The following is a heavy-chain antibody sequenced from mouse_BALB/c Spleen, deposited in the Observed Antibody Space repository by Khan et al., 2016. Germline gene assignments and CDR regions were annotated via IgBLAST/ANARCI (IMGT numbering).Heavy chain of an antibody. D-gene: IGHD1-1*01. V-gene: IGHV1-7*01. Sequence: QVQLQQSGADLAKPGASVTMSCKASGYTFTDYCMHWVKQRPGQGLEWIGYINPSTGYTEYNQKFKDKATLTADKSSSTAYMQLSSLTSEDSAVXSCGRWGSYYCSSYGWFAYWGQGTLVTVSA. CDR3: GRWGSYYCSSYGWFAY. CDR1: GYTFTDYC. CDR2: INPSTGYT. J-gene: IGHJ3*01.